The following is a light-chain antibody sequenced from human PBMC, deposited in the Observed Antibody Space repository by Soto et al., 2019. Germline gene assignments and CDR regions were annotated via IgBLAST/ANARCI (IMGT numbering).Light chain of an antibody. V-gene: IGKV3-11*01. CDR3: QQRHMWPIT. CDR2: GAT. Sequence: VLTQSPATLSVSPGERATFSCRASQSVHGDLAWYQQTPGQAPRLLIFGATTRATDVPARFSASGSGTDFTLTISSLEPEDSAVYYCQQRHMWPITFGQGTRLEIK. J-gene: IGKJ5*01. CDR1: QSVHGD.